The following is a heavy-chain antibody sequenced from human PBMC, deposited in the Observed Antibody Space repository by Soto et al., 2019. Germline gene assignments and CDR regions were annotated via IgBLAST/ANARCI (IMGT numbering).Heavy chain of an antibody. CDR2: IWYDGSNK. D-gene: IGHD1-26*01. CDR3: ARDQGAYAEYFQH. V-gene: IGHV3-33*01. CDR1: GFTFSSYG. Sequence: QVQLVESGGGVVQPGRSLRLSCAASGFTFSSYGMHWFRQAPGKGLEWVALIWYDGSNKYYADSVKGRFTISRDNSKNTLYLQMNSLRAEDTAVYYCARDQGAYAEYFQHWGQGTLVTVSS. J-gene: IGHJ1*01.